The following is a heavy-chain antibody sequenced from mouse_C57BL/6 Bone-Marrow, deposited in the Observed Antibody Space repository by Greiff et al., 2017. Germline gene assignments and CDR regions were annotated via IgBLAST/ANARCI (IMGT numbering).Heavy chain of an antibody. Sequence: EVKLLESGAELVRPGASVKMSCKTSGYTFTSYGINWVKQRPGQGLEWIGYIYLGNGYTEYNEKFKGKATLTSDTSSSTAYMQLSSLTSEDSAIYFCASSSMVTTEYYFDYCGQGTTLTVSS. D-gene: IGHD2-2*01. CDR2: IYLGNGYT. V-gene: IGHV1-58*01. CDR3: ASSSMVTTEYYFDY. CDR1: GYTFTSYG. J-gene: IGHJ2*01.